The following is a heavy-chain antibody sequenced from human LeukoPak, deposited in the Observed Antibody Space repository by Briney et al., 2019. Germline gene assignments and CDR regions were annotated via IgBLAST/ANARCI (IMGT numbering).Heavy chain of an antibody. CDR3: ARDGGDPRNKTLEY. J-gene: IGHJ4*02. CDR2: ISSSSNYI. CDR1: GFTFTSYS. D-gene: IGHD1-14*01. Sequence: PGGSLRLSCAASGFTFTSYSMNWVRQAPGKGLEWVSSISSSSNYIYYADSVKGRFTISRDNAKNSLYLQMNSLRAEDTAVYSCARDGGDPRNKTLEYWGPGTLVTVS. V-gene: IGHV3-21*01.